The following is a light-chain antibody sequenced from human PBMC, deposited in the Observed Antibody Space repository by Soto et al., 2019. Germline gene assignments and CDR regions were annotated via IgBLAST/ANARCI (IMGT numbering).Light chain of an antibody. CDR1: QSVGGN. J-gene: IGKJ2*01. CDR2: AAS. V-gene: IGKV3-15*01. CDR3: QQYNNWPHT. Sequence: EIVMTQSPATLSVSPGERATLSCRASQSVGGNLAWYQQKPGQPPRLLIYAASSRPTGIPARFSGSGSGTEFTLTISSLQSEDFAVYYCQQYNNWPHTFGQGTKLEIK.